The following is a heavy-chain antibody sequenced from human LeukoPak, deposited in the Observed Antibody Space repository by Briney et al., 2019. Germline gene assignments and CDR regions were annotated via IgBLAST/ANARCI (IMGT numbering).Heavy chain of an antibody. CDR1: GGTFSSYA. CDR2: IIPILGIA. V-gene: IGHV1-69*04. Sequence: GASVKVSCKASGGTFSSYAISWVRQAPGQGLEWMGRIIPILGIANYAQKFQGRVTITADKSTSTAYMELSSLRSEDTAVYYCARELLGYDTMVRTRVFDYWGQGTLVTVSS. J-gene: IGHJ4*02. D-gene: IGHD3-10*01. CDR3: ARELLGYDTMVRTRVFDY.